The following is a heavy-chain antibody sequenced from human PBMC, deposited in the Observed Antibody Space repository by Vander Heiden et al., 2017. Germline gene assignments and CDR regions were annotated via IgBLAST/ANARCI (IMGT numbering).Heavy chain of an antibody. D-gene: IGHD6-13*01. CDR1: GFTFSSYA. J-gene: IGHJ4*02. V-gene: IGHV3-23*01. Sequence: EVQLLESGGGLVQPGGSLRLSCPASGFTFSSYAMSWVRQAPGKGLEWVSAISGSGGSTYYADSVKGRFTISRDNSKNTLYLQMNSLRAEDTAVYYCANGIQSWPPQIDYWGQGTLVTVSS. CDR2: ISGSGGST. CDR3: ANGIQSWPPQIDY.